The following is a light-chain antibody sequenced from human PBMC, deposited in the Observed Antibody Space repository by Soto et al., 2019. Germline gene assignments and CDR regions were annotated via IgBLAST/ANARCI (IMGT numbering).Light chain of an antibody. CDR1: QSIGTN. V-gene: IGKV1-39*01. Sequence: DIQMTQSPSSLSASIGDRVTLTCRASQSIGTNLNWYQQRPGKAPKLLISAVSSLQSGVSSRFSGSGSGTDFTRSINSLQREDFATYYCQQTYSAPPLFGQGTKVEIK. J-gene: IGKJ1*01. CDR2: AVS. CDR3: QQTYSAPPL.